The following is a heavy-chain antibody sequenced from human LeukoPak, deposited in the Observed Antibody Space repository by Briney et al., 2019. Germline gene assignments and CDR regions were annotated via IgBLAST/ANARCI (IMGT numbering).Heavy chain of an antibody. CDR3: ARDGYGGNSIDY. Sequence: SVSVSCKASGGTFSSYAISWVRQAPGQGLEWMGGIIPIFGTANYAQKFQGRVTITADESTSTAYMELSSLRSEDTAVYYCARDGYGGNSIDYWGQGTPVTVSS. J-gene: IGHJ4*02. CDR1: GGTFSSYA. V-gene: IGHV1-69*13. D-gene: IGHD4-23*01. CDR2: IIPIFGTA.